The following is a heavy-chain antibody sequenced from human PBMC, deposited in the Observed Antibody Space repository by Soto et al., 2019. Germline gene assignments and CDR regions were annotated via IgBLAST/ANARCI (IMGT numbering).Heavy chain of an antibody. D-gene: IGHD6-13*01. V-gene: IGHV3-30*18. Sequence: RGSLRVSCAASGFSFSSYAMHWVRQTPGKGLEWLGVISYDGSNKYYADFVRGRFTISRDRSKNTLYLQVNSLRAEDTAVYYCAKGILAATIGPYAMDFCGQGTTVTVSS. CDR2: ISYDGSNK. CDR1: GFSFSSYA. CDR3: AKGILAATIGPYAMDF. J-gene: IGHJ6*02.